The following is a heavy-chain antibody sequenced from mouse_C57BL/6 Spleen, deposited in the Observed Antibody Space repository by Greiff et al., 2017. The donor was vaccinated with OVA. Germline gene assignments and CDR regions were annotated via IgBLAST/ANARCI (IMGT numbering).Heavy chain of an antibody. V-gene: IGHV5-15*01. CDR2: ISNLAYSI. CDR1: GFTFSDYG. D-gene: IGHD3-2*02. Sequence: EVHLVESGGGLVQPGGSLKLSCAASGFTFSDYGMAWVRQAPRKGPEWVAFISNLAYSIYYADTVTGRFTFSRENAKNTLYLEMSSLRSEDTAMYYCARQDSSGYYAMDYWGQGTSVTVSS. CDR3: ARQDSSGYYAMDY. J-gene: IGHJ4*01.